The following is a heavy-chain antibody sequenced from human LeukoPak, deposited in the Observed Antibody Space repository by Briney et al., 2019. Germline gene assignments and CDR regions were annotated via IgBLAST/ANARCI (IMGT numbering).Heavy chain of an antibody. CDR1: GFTFSSNG. CDR3: AKGSSSSYVVWF. CDR2: ISGTGDST. D-gene: IGHD3-3*01. Sequence: GGSLRLSCAASGFTFSSNGMSWVRQAPGKGLEWVSGISGTGDSTYYADSVKGRFTISRDNSKNTLYLQMNSLRAEDTAVYYCAKGSSSSYVVWFWGQGTLVTVSS. V-gene: IGHV3-23*01. J-gene: IGHJ4*02.